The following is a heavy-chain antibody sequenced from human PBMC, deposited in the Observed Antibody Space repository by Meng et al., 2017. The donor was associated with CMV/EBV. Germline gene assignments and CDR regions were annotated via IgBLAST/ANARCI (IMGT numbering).Heavy chain of an antibody. CDR3: ARGPYCSGGSCYSVYYYYSMDV. J-gene: IGHJ6*02. V-gene: IGHV3-30-3*01. CDR2: ISFDGSNK. CDR1: GFTFSSYT. Sequence: GGSLRLSCAASGFTFSSYTMHWVRQAPGKGLEWVAIISFDGSNKYYADSVKGRFTISRDNSKNTLYLHMNSLRAEDTAVYYCARGPYCSGGSCYSVYYYYSMDVWGRGTTVTVSS. D-gene: IGHD2-15*01.